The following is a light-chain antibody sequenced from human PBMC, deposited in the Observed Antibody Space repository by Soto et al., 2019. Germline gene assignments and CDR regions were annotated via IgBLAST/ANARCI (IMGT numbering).Light chain of an antibody. J-gene: IGKJ2*01. Sequence: EIVLTHSPVTLSLSPGERATLSCRASQYITRPSIAWYQQNTGHAPRLLIYADSNRATGIPDKFSGSGSGTDYRLTINSLEHKDSAVYYCHNYDKAPQTFGQGTKVEIK. CDR1: QYITRPS. CDR2: ADS. V-gene: IGKV3-20*01. CDR3: HNYDKAPQT.